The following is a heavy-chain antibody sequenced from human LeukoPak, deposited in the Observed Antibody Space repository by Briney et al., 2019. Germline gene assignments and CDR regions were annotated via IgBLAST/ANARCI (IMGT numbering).Heavy chain of an antibody. Sequence: SETLSLTCAVYGGSFSGYLWSWIRQPAGKGLEWIGRIYGSGTTTYNPSLKSRVSMSIDTSKNQFSLKLMSVTAADTAVYYCARDSGTTGEVKFDPWGQGTLVTVSS. CDR2: IYGSGTT. CDR3: ARDSGTTGEVKFDP. D-gene: IGHD3-10*01. J-gene: IGHJ5*02. CDR1: GGSFSGYL. V-gene: IGHV4-4*07.